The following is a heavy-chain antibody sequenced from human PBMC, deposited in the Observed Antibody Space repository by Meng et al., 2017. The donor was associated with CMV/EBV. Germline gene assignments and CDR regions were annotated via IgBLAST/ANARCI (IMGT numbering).Heavy chain of an antibody. J-gene: IGHJ4*02. D-gene: IGHD1-26*01. CDR3: ARGRLGGSFDY. CDR1: GFTFSDYY. Sequence: GESLKISCAASGFTFSDYYMSWIRQAPGKGLEWVSYISSSGSTIYYADSVKGRFTISRDNAKNSLYLQMNSLRAEDTAVYYCARGRLGGSFDYWGQGTLVTVSS. V-gene: IGHV3-11*01. CDR2: ISSSGSTI.